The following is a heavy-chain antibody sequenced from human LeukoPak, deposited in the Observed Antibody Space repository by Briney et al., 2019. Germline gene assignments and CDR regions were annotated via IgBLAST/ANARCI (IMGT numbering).Heavy chain of an antibody. CDR2: IYYSGST. D-gene: IGHD5-24*01. J-gene: IGHJ4*02. Sequence: SETLSLTCTVSGGSISSYYWSWIRQPPGKGLEWIGYIYYSGSTNYNPSLKSRVTISVDTSKNQFSLKLSSVTAADTAVYYCARLVGDGYNYYFDYWGQGTLVTVSS. CDR3: ARLVGDGYNYYFDY. CDR1: GGSISSYY. V-gene: IGHV4-59*08.